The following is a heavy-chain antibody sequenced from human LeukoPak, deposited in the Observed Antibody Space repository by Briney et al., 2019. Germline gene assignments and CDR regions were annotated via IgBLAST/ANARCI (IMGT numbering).Heavy chain of an antibody. D-gene: IGHD3-16*02. CDR2: INAGNGNT. V-gene: IGHV1-3*01. J-gene: IGHJ4*02. CDR3: ARPYDYVWGSYRYTLDY. CDR1: GYTFTSYA. Sequence: ASVKVSCKASGYTFTSYAMHWVRQAPGQRVEWMGWINAGNGNTKYSQKFQGRVTITRDTSASTAYMELSSLRSEDTAVYYCARPYDYVWGSYRYTLDYWGQGTLVTVSS.